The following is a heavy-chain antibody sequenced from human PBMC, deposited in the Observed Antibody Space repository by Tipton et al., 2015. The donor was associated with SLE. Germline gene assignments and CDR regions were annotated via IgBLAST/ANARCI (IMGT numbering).Heavy chain of an antibody. V-gene: IGHV4-59*08. Sequence: LRLSCTVSGASVSSFYWDWVRQAPGKGLEWVATMHHDGSTYYNPSLRSRVAVSMDTSRNQFSLRLKSVTAADTAVYYCATGHFDFWGQGRLVTVSS. J-gene: IGHJ5*01. CDR3: ATGHFDF. CDR1: GASVSSFY. CDR2: MHHDGST. D-gene: IGHD1-1*01.